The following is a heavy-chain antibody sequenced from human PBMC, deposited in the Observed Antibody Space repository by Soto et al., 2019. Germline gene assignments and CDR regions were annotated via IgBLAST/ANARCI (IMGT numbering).Heavy chain of an antibody. CDR3: AKERSGGWSLDY. CDR2: ISGSGDST. CDR1: GFTFSTYA. Sequence: EVQLLESGGGLVQPGGSLRLSCAASGFTFSTYAMNWVRQAPGKGLEWVSGISGSGDSTYYADSGKGRFTVSRDNSKNTLYLHMNSMRAEDTAVFCCAKERSGGWSLDYWGQGTLVTVSS. J-gene: IGHJ4*02. V-gene: IGHV3-23*01. D-gene: IGHD6-19*01.